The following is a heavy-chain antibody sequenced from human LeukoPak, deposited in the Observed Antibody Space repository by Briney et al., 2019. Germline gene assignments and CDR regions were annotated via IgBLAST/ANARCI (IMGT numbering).Heavy chain of an antibody. CDR3: ARDRYSNYGAVDAFDI. CDR1: GFTFSSYS. V-gene: IGHV3-21*01. D-gene: IGHD4-11*01. CDR2: ISSSSSYI. Sequence: GGSLRLSCAAPGFTFSSYSMNWVRQAPGKGLEWVSSISSSSSYIYYADSVKGRFTISRDNAKNSLYLQMNSLRAEDTAVYYCARDRYSNYGAVDAFDIWGQGTMVTVSS. J-gene: IGHJ3*02.